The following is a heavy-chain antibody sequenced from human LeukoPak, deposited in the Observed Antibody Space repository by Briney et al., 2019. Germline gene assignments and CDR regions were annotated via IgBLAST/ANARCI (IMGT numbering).Heavy chain of an antibody. CDR2: MSSSDDGR. Sequence: GGTLRLSCAASGFTFSSYGMSWVRQAPGKGLEWVSAMSSSDDGRYYAASVRGRFTISRDTSRSTLYLQMNSLRAEDAAVYYCAKAPVTSCRGAFCYPFDYWGQGTLVTVSS. D-gene: IGHD2-15*01. CDR3: AKAPVTSCRGAFCYPFDY. J-gene: IGHJ4*02. CDR1: GFTFSSYG. V-gene: IGHV3-23*01.